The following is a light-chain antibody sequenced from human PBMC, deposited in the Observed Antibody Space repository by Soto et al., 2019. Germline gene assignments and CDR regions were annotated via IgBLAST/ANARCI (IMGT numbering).Light chain of an antibody. CDR2: GAS. J-gene: IGKJ2*02. V-gene: IGKV1D-16*01. Sequence: IQMTQSPSSLSASIGDRVTITCRASQGIDTWLVWYQQKPGKAPKPLIYGASTLHSGVPSRFSGSGSGTDFTLTINSLEPEDFATYYCQQHKSYPRTLGQGTKLEIK. CDR3: QQHKSYPRT. CDR1: QGIDTW.